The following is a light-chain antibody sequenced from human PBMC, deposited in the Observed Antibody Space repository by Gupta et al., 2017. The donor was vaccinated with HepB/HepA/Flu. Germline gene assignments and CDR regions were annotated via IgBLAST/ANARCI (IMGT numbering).Light chain of an antibody. J-gene: IGLJ2*01. CDR1: SGHSSYI. CDR3: ATRDSKV. V-gene: IGLV4-60*03. Sequence: QPVLTQSSSASAYLVSSVKLTFTLSSGHSSYINAWHQQQPAKEPRYVMIREGSGSYNKGSGGLDRFAGDSSAAETYLNISNLQAEDYSDYSYATRDSKVFGGGTKLTVL. CDR2: REGSGSY.